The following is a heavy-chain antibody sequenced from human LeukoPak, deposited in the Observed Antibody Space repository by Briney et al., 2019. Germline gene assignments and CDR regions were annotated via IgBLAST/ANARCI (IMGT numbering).Heavy chain of an antibody. CDR1: GFTFSTYA. CDR3: ARVKQPAYYDFWSGYLDY. D-gene: IGHD3-3*01. CDR2: MSYDGKKI. Sequence: PGGSLRLSCAASGFTFSTYAMSWVRQAPGKGLEWVADMSYDGKKINYADSVKGRFAISRDNAKNSLYLQMNSLRAEDTAVYYCARVKQPAYYDFWSGYLDYWGQETLVTVSS. V-gene: IGHV3-30*09. J-gene: IGHJ4*02.